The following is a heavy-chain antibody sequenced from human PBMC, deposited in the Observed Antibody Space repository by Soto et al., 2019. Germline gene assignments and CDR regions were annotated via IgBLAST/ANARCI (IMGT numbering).Heavy chain of an antibody. J-gene: IGHJ4*02. D-gene: IGHD3-10*01. Sequence: ASVKVSCKASGGTFSSYAISWVRQAPGQGLEWMGGIIPIFGTANYAQKFQGRVTITADESTSTAYMELSSLRSEDTAVYYCARQKTYYYGSGSLGDYFDYWGQGTLLTVSS. CDR3: ARQKTYYYGSGSLGDYFDY. CDR2: IIPIFGTA. CDR1: GGTFSSYA. V-gene: IGHV1-69*13.